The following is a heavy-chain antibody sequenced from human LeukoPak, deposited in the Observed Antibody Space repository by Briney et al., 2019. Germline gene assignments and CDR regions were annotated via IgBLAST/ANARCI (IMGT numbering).Heavy chain of an antibody. CDR1: GGSISSDY. CDR2: IYYSGST. D-gene: IGHD6-19*01. CDR3: ARHGYSSGSLAWFDP. Sequence: KSSETLSLTCTVSGGSISSDYWSWIRQPPGKGLEWIGYIYYSGSTNYNPSLKSRVTISVDTSKNQFSLKLSSVTAADTAVYYCARHGYSSGSLAWFDPWGQGTQVTVSS. V-gene: IGHV4-59*01. J-gene: IGHJ5*02.